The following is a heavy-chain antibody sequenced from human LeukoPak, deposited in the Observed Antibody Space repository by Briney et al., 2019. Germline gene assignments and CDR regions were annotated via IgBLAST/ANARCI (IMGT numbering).Heavy chain of an antibody. CDR3: ARGNYYGSIHFHYYIDV. J-gene: IGHJ6*03. V-gene: IGHV4-34*01. Sequence: SETLSRSCAVYSGSFSGYYWTWVRQTPGKGLEWIGEISHSGNTNYKPSLKSRVSISVDTSKNQFSLKLSSVTAADTALYYCARGNYYGSIHFHYYIDVWAKGTSHTVSS. CDR2: ISHSGNT. CDR1: SGSFSGYY. D-gene: IGHD3-10*01.